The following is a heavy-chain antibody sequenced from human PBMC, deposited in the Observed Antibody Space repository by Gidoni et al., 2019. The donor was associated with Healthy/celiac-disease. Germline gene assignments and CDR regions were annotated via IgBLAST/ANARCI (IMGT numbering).Heavy chain of an antibody. CDR2: ISYDGSNK. J-gene: IGHJ4*02. V-gene: IGHV3-30*01. Sequence: VQLVESGVGVVQPGRSLRLSCAASGFTFGSYAMHWVRQAPGKGLEWVAVISYDGSNKYYADSVKGRFTISRDNSKNTLYLQMNSLRAEDTAVYYCASLLGYCSSTSCTSGDWGQGTLVTVSS. CDR1: GFTFGSYA. D-gene: IGHD2-2*01. CDR3: ASLLGYCSSTSCTSGD.